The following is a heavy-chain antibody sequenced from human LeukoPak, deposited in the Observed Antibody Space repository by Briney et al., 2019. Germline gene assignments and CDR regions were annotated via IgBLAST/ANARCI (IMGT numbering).Heavy chain of an antibody. J-gene: IGHJ4*02. Sequence: ASVKVSCKASGYTFTGYYMHWVRQAPGQGLEWMGWINPNSGGTNYAQKFQGRVTMTRDTSISTAYMELSRLRSDDTAVYYCARAPIAVSPIDYWGQGTLVTVSS. CDR2: INPNSGGT. CDR1: GYTFTGYY. V-gene: IGHV1-2*02. D-gene: IGHD6-19*01. CDR3: ARAPIAVSPIDY.